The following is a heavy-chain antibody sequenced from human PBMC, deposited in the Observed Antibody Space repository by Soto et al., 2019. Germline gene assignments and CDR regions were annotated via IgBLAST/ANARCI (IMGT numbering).Heavy chain of an antibody. D-gene: IGHD3-10*01. Sequence: ASVKVSCKASGYTFTSYGISWVRQAPGQGLEWMGWISAYNGNTNYAQKLQGRVTMTTDTSTSTAYMELRSLRSDDTAVYYCARDRGEVLLWFGELSGAFDIWGQGTMVTVSS. V-gene: IGHV1-18*01. J-gene: IGHJ3*02. CDR3: ARDRGEVLLWFGELSGAFDI. CDR2: ISAYNGNT. CDR1: GYTFTSYG.